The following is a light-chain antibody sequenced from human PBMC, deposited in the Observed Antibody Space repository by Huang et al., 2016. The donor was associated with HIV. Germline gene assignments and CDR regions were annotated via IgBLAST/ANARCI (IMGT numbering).Light chain of an antibody. Sequence: EIVLTQSPATLSLSPGERATLSCRASQSVSSYLAWYQQKPGQAPRLPIYDASNRATGSPARFSGSWSGTDFTLTISSLEPEDFAVYYCQQRSNWPPLTFGQGTRLEIK. CDR1: QSVSSY. V-gene: IGKV3-11*01. CDR3: QQRSNWPPLT. J-gene: IGKJ5*01. CDR2: DAS.